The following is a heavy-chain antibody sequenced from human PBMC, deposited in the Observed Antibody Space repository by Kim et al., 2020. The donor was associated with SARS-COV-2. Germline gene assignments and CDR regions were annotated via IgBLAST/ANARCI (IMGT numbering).Heavy chain of an antibody. CDR2: IVVGSGNT. V-gene: IGHV1-58*02. Sequence: SVKVSCKASGFTFIGSAIQWVRQARGQRLEWIGWIVVGSGNTDYAQQFQGRVTITSDMSTRTAYMELSSLRSEDTAVYYCAAVRDCSGGGCYHDGLSWFDPWGQGTLVTVSS. D-gene: IGHD2-15*01. J-gene: IGHJ5*02. CDR3: AAVRDCSGGGCYHDGLSWFDP. CDR1: GFTFIGSA.